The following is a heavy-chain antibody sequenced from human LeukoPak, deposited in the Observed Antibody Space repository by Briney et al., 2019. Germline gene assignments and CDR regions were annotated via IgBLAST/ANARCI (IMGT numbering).Heavy chain of an antibody. CDR2: IYTSGST. CDR1: GGSISSGSYY. Sequence: SETLSLTCTVSGGSISSGSYYWSWIRQPAGKGLEWIGRIYTSGSTNYNPSLKSRVTISVDTSKNQFSLRLSSVTAADTAVYYCARDVWFGAGRTFDYWGQGTLVTVSS. V-gene: IGHV4-61*02. J-gene: IGHJ4*02. D-gene: IGHD3-10*01. CDR3: ARDVWFGAGRTFDY.